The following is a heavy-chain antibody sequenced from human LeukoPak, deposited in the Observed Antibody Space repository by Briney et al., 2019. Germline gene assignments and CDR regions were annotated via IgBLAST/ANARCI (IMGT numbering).Heavy chain of an antibody. CDR1: GGSISSYY. Sequence: SETLSLTCTVSGGSISSYYWSWIRQPPGKGLEWIGYIYYSGSTNYNPSLKSRVTISVDTSKNQFSLKLSSVTAADTAVYYCASFQIFGVVRDYWGQGTLVTVSS. V-gene: IGHV4-59*12. D-gene: IGHD3-3*01. CDR2: IYYSGST. J-gene: IGHJ4*02. CDR3: ASFQIFGVVRDY.